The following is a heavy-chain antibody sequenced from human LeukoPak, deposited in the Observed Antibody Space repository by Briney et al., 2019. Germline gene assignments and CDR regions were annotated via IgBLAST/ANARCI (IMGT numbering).Heavy chain of an antibody. D-gene: IGHD3-10*01. CDR2: ISYDGSNK. J-gene: IGHJ5*02. CDR1: GFTFSSYG. Sequence: GGSLRLSCAASGFTFSSYGMHWVRQAPGKGLEWVAVISYDGSNKYYADSVKGRFTISRDNSKNTVYLQMNSLRVEDAAVYYCSKDLTSDFGGDLDPWGQGTLVTVSS. V-gene: IGHV3-30*18. CDR3: SKDLTSDFGGDLDP.